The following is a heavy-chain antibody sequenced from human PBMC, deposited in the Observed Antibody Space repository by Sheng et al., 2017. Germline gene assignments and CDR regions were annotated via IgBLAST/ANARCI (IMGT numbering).Heavy chain of an antibody. CDR1: GGTFNRYC. J-gene: IGHJ3*02. CDR3: ARHLATEAFDI. CDR2: IIFAFGTT. Sequence: QVHLVQSGAEVKKPRSSVKVSCKASGGTFNRYCVSWVRQVPGHGLEWMGGIIFAFGTTNYAQDMQGRVTISADQSTNTVYMELSSLRSDDTGIYYCARHLATEAFDIWGPGTNGLRLF. V-gene: IGHV1-69*13.